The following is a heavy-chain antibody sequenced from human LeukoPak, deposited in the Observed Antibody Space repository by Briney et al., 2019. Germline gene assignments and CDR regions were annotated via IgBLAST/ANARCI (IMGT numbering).Heavy chain of an antibody. D-gene: IGHD1-26*01. CDR1: GFTFGEYA. J-gene: IGHJ3*02. V-gene: IGHV3-49*03. Sequence: GGSLRLSCTASGFTFGEYAVSWFRRAPGKGLEWVGFIRSKPYGGTTESAASVKGRFSISRDDSESIAHLQMNSLKTEDAAVYYCARVRYSGVGGRFDDFDIWGQGTMVTVSS. CDR2: IRSKPYGGTT. CDR3: ARVRYSGVGGRFDDFDI.